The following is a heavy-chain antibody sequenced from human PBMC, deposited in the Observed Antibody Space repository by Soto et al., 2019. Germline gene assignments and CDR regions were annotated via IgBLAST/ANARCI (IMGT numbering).Heavy chain of an antibody. CDR3: ARSKESAFDI. J-gene: IGHJ3*02. CDR2: IIPMFGTA. Sequence: QVQLVQSGTEVKKPGSSVKVSCKASGGTFSSYAISWVRQAPGQGLEWMGGIIPMFGTANYAQKLQGRVTIIADESTSTAYMELSSLRSEDTAVYYCARSKESAFDIWGQGTMVTVSS. CDR1: GGTFSSYA. V-gene: IGHV1-69*01.